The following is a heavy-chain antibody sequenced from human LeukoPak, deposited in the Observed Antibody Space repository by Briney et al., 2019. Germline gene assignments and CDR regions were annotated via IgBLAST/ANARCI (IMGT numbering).Heavy chain of an antibody. J-gene: IGHJ6*02. CDR1: GFTFSSYA. Sequence: PGGSLRLSCAASGFTFSSYAMHWVRQAPGKGLEWVAVISYVGSNKYYADSVKGRFTISRDNSKNTLYLQMNSLRAEDTAVYYCATRYSYGPPGYYYGMDVWGQGTTVTVSS. D-gene: IGHD5-18*01. CDR2: ISYVGSNK. V-gene: IGHV3-30*14. CDR3: ATRYSYGPPGYYYGMDV.